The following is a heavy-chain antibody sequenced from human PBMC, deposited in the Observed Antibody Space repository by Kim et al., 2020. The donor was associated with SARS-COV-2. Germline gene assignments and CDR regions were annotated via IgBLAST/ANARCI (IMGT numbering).Heavy chain of an antibody. D-gene: IGHD3-3*01. V-gene: IGHV3-23*01. J-gene: IGHJ4*02. CDR1: GFTFSSYA. Sequence: GGSLRLSCAASGFTFSSYAMSWVRQAPGKGLEWVSAISGSGGSTYYADSVKGRFTISRDNSKNTLYLQMNSLRAEDTAVYYCAKPINDFWSGPGYFDYWGQGTLVTVSS. CDR3: AKPINDFWSGPGYFDY. CDR2: ISGSGGST.